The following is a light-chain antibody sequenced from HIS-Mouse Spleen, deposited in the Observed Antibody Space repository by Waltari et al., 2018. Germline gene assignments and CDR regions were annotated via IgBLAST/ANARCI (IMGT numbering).Light chain of an antibody. V-gene: IGKV1-9*01. CDR2: AAS. CDR3: QHLNSYPAT. J-gene: IGKJ1*01. CDR1: HGISSY. Sequence: DIQLTQSPSFLSASVGASVTITCRASHGISSYLAWYKQNPGKAHNLLFYAASTLQSGVPAGFRGGGSGTEFTLTVSGLQPEDFATKDCQHLNSYPATFGQGTYVEI.